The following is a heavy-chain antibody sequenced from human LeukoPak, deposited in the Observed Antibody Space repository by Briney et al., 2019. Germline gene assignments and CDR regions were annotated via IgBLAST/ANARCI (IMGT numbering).Heavy chain of an antibody. Sequence: SVKVSCKASGGTFSSYAISWVRQAPGQGLEWMGGIIPIFGTANYAQKFQARVTITTDESTSTAYMELSSLRSEDTAVYYCASGYSYGYVGYWGQGTLVTVSS. CDR2: IIPIFGTA. CDR1: GGTFSSYA. V-gene: IGHV1-69*05. CDR3: ASGYSYGYVGY. D-gene: IGHD5-18*01. J-gene: IGHJ4*02.